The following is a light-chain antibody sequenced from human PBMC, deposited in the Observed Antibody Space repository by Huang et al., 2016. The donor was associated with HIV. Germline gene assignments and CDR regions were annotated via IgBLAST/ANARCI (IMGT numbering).Light chain of an antibody. Sequence: DIQMTQSPPSLSASVGDRVTFTCRAVQNITKSLNWYQQKPGKAPKRLIYTVSTLESGVPSRFSGSGSGSRFTLNIGNLQPEDFATYYCQQSFSVPRTFG. V-gene: IGKV1-39*01. CDR2: TVS. J-gene: IGKJ1*01. CDR1: QNITKS. CDR3: QQSFSVPRT.